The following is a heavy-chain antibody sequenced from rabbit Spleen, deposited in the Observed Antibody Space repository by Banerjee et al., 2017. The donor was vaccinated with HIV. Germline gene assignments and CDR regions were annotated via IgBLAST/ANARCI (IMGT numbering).Heavy chain of an antibody. V-gene: IGHV1S40*01. Sequence: QSLEESGGDLVKPGASLTLTCTASGVSFSGSSYMCWVRQAPGKGLEWIACIELGSSGFTYFASWAKGRFTISKTSSTTVTLHMTSLTAADTATYFCARDTSSSFSSYGMDLWGPGTLVTVS. CDR1: GVSFSGSSY. J-gene: IGHJ6*01. CDR3: ARDTSSSFSSYGMDL. D-gene: IGHD1-1*01. CDR2: IELGSSGFT.